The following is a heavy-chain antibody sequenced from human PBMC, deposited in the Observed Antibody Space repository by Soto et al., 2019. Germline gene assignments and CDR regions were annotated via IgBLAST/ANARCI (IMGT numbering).Heavy chain of an antibody. V-gene: IGHV1-3*05. CDR1: GYTFTGYA. D-gene: IGHD6-19*01. CDR3: ARAVAVAADFDF. Sequence: QVQLVQSGAEEKKPGASVKVSCKASGYTFTGYAMHWVRQAPGQRLEWMGWINAGNGNTKYSQKLQGRVTITRDTSASTAYMELSSLRSEDTAVYYCARAVAVAADFDFWGQGTLVNVSS. CDR2: INAGNGNT. J-gene: IGHJ4*02.